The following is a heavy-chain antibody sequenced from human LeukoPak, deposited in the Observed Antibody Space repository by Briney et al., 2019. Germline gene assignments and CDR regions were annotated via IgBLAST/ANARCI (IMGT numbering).Heavy chain of an antibody. CDR2: IIPIFGTA. D-gene: IGHD6-13*01. CDR3: ARSTYSSSWFTDYSDY. J-gene: IGHJ4*02. V-gene: IGHV1-69*01. Sequence: ASVKVSCKASGGTFSSYAISWVRQAPGQGLEWMGGIIPIFGTANYAQKFQGRVTITADESTSTAYMELSSLRSEDTAVYYCARSTYSSSWFTDYSDYWGQGTLVTVSS. CDR1: GGTFSSYA.